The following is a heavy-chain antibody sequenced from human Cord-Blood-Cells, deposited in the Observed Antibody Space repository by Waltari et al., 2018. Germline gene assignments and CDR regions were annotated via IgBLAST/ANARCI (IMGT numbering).Heavy chain of an antibody. D-gene: IGHD1-20*01. CDR3: ARGLYNWNDAPFDY. CDR1: GGSFSGYY. Sequence: QVQLQQWGAGLLKPSETLSLTCAVYGGSFSGYYCSWISQPPGKGLEWIGESNHSGSTNYNPSLKSRVTISVDTSKNQFSLKLSSVTAADTAVYYCARGLYNWNDAPFDYWGQGTLVTVSS. CDR2: SNHSGST. J-gene: IGHJ4*02. V-gene: IGHV4-34*01.